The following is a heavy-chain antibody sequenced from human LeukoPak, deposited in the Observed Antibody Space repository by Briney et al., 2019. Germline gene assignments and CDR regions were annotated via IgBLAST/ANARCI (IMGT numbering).Heavy chain of an antibody. CDR2: IYTTGKT. V-gene: IGHV4-4*09. CDR1: GGSISTYY. J-gene: IGHJ4*02. CDR3: ARQEARAFDY. Sequence: SETLSLTCTVSGGSISTYYWTWIRQSPGKGLEWIGYIYTTGKTKYNPPLKSRITISVDTSKNQFSLKLNSVTAADTAVYYRARQEARAFDYWGQGTLVTVSS. D-gene: IGHD3-10*01.